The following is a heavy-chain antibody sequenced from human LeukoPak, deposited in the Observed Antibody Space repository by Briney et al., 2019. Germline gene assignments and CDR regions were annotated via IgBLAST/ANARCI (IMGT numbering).Heavy chain of an antibody. Sequence: PGGSLRLSCAASGFTFSSYGMHWVRQAPGKGLEWVAVIWYDGSNKYYADSVKGRFTISRDNSKNTLYLQMNSQRAEDTAVYYCARTGVYCGGDCYHFDYWGQGTLVTVSS. D-gene: IGHD2-21*02. CDR1: GFTFSSYG. V-gene: IGHV3-33*01. CDR2: IWYDGSNK. CDR3: ARTGVYCGGDCYHFDY. J-gene: IGHJ4*02.